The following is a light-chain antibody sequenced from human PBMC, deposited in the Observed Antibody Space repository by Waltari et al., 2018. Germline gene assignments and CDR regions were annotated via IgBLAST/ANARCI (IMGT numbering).Light chain of an antibody. CDR1: QSVGRS. J-gene: IGKJ2*01. V-gene: IGKV3-11*01. Sequence: EIVFTQPPATLSLSPGRRATLSCRASQSVGRSLGWYQQKVGQAPRLLIFDASNRATGVPARFSGSGSGIEFTLTISRLEPDDFAVYYCQLRSNWPPYAFGQGTKLEMK. CDR2: DAS. CDR3: QLRSNWPPYA.